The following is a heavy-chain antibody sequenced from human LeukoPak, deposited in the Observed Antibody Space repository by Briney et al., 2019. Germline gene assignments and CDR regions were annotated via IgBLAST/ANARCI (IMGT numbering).Heavy chain of an antibody. CDR3: ARVGLSRGWVNYYYMDV. CDR1: GFTFSSYE. V-gene: IGHV3-48*03. Sequence: GGSLRLSCAASGFTFSSYEMNWVRQAPGKGLEWVSYISSSGSTIYYADSVKGRFTISRDNAKNSLYLQMNSLRAEDTAVYYCARVGLSRGWVNYYYMDVWGKGTTVTISS. CDR2: ISSSGSTI. D-gene: IGHD3-10*01. J-gene: IGHJ6*03.